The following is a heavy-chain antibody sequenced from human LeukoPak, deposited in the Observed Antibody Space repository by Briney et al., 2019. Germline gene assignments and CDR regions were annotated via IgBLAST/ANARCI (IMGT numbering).Heavy chain of an antibody. V-gene: IGHV1-8*01. D-gene: IGHD3-22*01. CDR3: ARLITEDYYDSSGPIIDY. CDR1: GYTFTSYD. CDR2: MNPNSGNT. J-gene: IGHJ4*02. Sequence: ASVKVSCKASGYTFTSYDINWVRQATGQGLEWMGWMNPNSGNTGYAQKFQGRVTMTRNTSISTAYMELSSLRSEDTAVYYCARLITEDYYDSSGPIIDYWGQGTLATVSS.